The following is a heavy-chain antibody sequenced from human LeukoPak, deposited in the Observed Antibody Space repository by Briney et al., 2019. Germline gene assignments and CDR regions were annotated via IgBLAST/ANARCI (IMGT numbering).Heavy chain of an antibody. CDR1: GYTFTSYG. CDR2: ISAYNGNT. D-gene: IGHD6-19*01. V-gene: IGHV1-18*01. J-gene: IGHJ4*02. CDR3: ARVRSSSGWSDYFDY. Sequence: ASVKVSCKASGYTFTSYGISRVRQAPGQGLEWMGWISAYNGNTNYAQKLQGRVTMTTDTSTSTAYMELRSLRSDDTAVYYCARVRSSSGWSDYFDYWGQGTLVTVSS.